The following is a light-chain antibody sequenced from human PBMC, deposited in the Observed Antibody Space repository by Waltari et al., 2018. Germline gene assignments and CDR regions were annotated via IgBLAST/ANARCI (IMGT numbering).Light chain of an antibody. CDR1: SGHSSYA. CDR3: QTWGTGTVV. J-gene: IGLJ2*01. Sequence: QLVLTQSPSDYASLGASVKPTCTLSSGHSSYAIAWHQQQTEKGPRYLMKLNSDGSHSKGDGIPDRFSGSSSGAERYLTLSSLQSEDEADYYCQTWGTGTVVFGGGTKLTVL. CDR2: LNSDGSH. V-gene: IGLV4-69*01.